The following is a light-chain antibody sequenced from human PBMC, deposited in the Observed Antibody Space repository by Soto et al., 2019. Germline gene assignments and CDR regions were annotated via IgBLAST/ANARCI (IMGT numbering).Light chain of an antibody. J-gene: IGKJ1*01. CDR3: QQRNNWPRT. CDR1: QSVNSY. Sequence: EVVLTQSPATLSLSPGERATLSCRASQSVNSYLAWYQQKPGQAPRLLIYDTSNRVTGIPARFSGSGSGTDFTLTISSLEPEDFVVYYCQQRNNWPRTFGQGTKVEIK. V-gene: IGKV3-11*01. CDR2: DTS.